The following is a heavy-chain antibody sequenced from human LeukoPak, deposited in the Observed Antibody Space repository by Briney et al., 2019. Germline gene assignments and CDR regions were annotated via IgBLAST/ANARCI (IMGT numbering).Heavy chain of an antibody. V-gene: IGHV4-34*01. CDR1: GGSFSGYY. D-gene: IGHD5-18*01. J-gene: IGHJ5*02. Sequence: TLSLTCAVYGGSFSGYYWSWIRQPPGKGLEWIGEVNHSGSTNYNPSLKSRVTISVDTSKNQFSLKLSSVTAADTAVYYCARVGRRGYRVNNWFDPWGQGTLVTV. CDR3: ARVGRRGYRVNNWFDP. CDR2: VNHSGST.